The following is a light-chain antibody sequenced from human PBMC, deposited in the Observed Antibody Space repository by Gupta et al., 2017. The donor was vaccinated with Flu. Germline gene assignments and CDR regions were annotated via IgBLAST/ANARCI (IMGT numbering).Light chain of an antibody. J-gene: IGLJ2*01. V-gene: IGLV1-36*01. CDR2: YDD. CDR3: AAWDDSLDGPV. Sequence: QPVLTQPPWLAEAPRQRVTISCSGSRSNIGNNAVTWYQQFPGKAPKLLVYYDDLLPSGVSDRFSGSKSGTSASLAISGLQSEDEADYYCAAWDDSLDGPVFGGGTILTVL. CDR1: RSNIGNNA.